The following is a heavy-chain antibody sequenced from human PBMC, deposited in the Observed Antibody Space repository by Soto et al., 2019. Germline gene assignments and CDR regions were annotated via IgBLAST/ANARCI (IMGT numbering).Heavy chain of an antibody. CDR3: AKGLHRQWLHGGWFDP. J-gene: IGHJ5*02. Sequence: GGSLRLSCAASGFTFSSYAMSWVRQAPGKGLEWVSAISGSGGSTYYADSVKGRFTISRDNSKNTLYLQMNSLRAEDTAVYYCAKGLHRQWLHGGWFDPWGQGTLVTVSS. CDR1: GFTFSSYA. D-gene: IGHD6-19*01. V-gene: IGHV3-23*01. CDR2: ISGSGGST.